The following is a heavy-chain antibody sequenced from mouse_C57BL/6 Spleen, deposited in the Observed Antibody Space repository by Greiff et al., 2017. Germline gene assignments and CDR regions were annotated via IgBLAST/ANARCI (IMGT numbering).Heavy chain of an antibody. V-gene: IGHV1-62-2*01. CDR3: ARHEESYDGYYGYFDV. CDR2: FYPGSGSI. D-gene: IGHD2-3*01. CDR1: GYTFTEYT. J-gene: IGHJ1*03. Sequence: VKLQQSGAELVKPGASVKLSCKASGYTFTEYTIHWVKLRSGQGLEWIGWFYPGSGSIKYNETFKDKATLTAAKSSSTVYMEINRLTSEDSAVYVCARHEESYDGYYGYFDVWGTGTTVTVSS.